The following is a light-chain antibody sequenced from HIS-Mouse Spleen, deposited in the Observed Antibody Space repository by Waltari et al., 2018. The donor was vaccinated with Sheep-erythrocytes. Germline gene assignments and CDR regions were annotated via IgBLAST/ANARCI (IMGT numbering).Light chain of an antibody. V-gene: IGLV3-1*01. J-gene: IGLJ2*01. CDR1: KLGAKY. CDR2: QDS. Sequence: SYELTQPPSVSVSPGQTANIPCSGDKLGAKYACWYQQKPGQSPVLVLYQDSKRPSGIPERFSGSNSGNTATLTISGTQAMDEADYYCQAWDSSTAVVFGGGTKLTVL. CDR3: QAWDSSTAVV.